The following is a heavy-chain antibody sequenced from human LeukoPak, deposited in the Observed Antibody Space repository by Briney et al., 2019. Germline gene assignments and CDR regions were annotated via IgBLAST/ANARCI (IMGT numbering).Heavy chain of an antibody. CDR3: ARDRGADY. CDR2: INPSGGST. Sequence: ASVKVSCKASGYPCSAYHIHWVRQAPGHGLEWMGIINPSGGSTSYAQKFQGRVTMTRDTSTSTVYMELSSLRSEDTAVYYCARDRGADYWGQGTLVTVSS. V-gene: IGHV1-46*01. J-gene: IGHJ4*02. D-gene: IGHD3-10*01. CDR1: GYPCSAYH.